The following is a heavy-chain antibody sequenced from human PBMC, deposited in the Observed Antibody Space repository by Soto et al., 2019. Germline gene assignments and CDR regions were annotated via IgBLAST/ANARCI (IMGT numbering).Heavy chain of an antibody. J-gene: IGHJ6*03. CDR1: GFTFSSYA. D-gene: IGHD2-2*01. CDR2: ISGSGGST. V-gene: IGHV3-23*01. Sequence: GESLKISCAASGFTFSSYAMSWVRQAPGKGLEWVSAISGSGGSTYYADSVKGRFTISRDNSKNTLYLQMNSLRAEDTAVYYCANEPGNPFFVVVPAPYMDVWGKGTTVTVSS. CDR3: ANEPGNPFFVVVPAPYMDV.